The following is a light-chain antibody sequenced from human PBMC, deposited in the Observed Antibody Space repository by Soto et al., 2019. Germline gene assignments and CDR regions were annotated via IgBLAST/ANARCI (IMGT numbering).Light chain of an antibody. CDR2: DAS. Sequence: DIQMTQSPSSLSASVGDRVTITCQASQDISNYLNWYQQKPEKAPKLLIYDASNLETVVPSRFSRSGSRTDFIFTISSLQPEDIATYYCQQYDILPYTFGQGTKLEI. CDR1: QDISNY. V-gene: IGKV1-33*01. CDR3: QQYDILPYT. J-gene: IGKJ2*01.